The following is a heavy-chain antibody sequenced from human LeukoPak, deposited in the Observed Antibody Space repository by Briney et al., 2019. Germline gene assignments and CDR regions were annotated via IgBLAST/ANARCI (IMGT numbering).Heavy chain of an antibody. D-gene: IGHD1-20*01. CDR1: GFTFSSYA. J-gene: IGHJ4*02. CDR3: ARESITGTVDY. V-gene: IGHV1-69*05. CDR2: IIPIFGTA. Sequence: GGSLRLSCAASGFTFSSYAISWVRQAPGQGLEWMGGIIPIFGTANYAQKFQGRVTITTDESTSTAYMELSSLRSEDTAVYYCARESITGTVDYWGQGTLVTVSS.